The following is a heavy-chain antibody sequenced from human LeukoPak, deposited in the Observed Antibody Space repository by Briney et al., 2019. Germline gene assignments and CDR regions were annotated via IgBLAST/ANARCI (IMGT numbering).Heavy chain of an antibody. CDR2: VWSEGSNK. Sequence: GGPLRLSCAASGFTFRSSGMHWVRQAPGKGLEWVANVWSEGSNKYYADSVKGRFTISRDDSKNTLYLQMNSLTAEDTAVYYCAKQHTTYFFDYWGQGTLVTVSS. CDR3: AKQHTTYFFDY. J-gene: IGHJ4*02. V-gene: IGHV3-33*06. D-gene: IGHD1-1*01. CDR1: GFTFRSSG.